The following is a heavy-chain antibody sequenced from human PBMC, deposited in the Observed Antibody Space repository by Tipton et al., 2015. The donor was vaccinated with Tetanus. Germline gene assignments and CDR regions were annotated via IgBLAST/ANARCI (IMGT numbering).Heavy chain of an antibody. CDR3: ARDRNGWYKGEYYLDY. D-gene: IGHD6-19*01. V-gene: IGHV4-59*01. Sequence: TLSLTCTVSGGSISSYYWSWIRQPPGKGLEWIGYIYYSGSTNYNPSLKSRVTISVDTSKNQFSLKLSSVTAADTAVYYCARDRNGWYKGEYYLDYWGQGTLVTVSS. CDR2: IYYSGST. J-gene: IGHJ4*02. CDR1: GGSISSYY.